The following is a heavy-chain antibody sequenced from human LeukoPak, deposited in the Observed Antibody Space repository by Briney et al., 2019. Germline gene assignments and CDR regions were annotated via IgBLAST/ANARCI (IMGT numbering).Heavy chain of an antibody. CDR3: ARLGPTYGSGSYYIPYYYYYYMDV. D-gene: IGHD3-10*01. V-gene: IGHV4-39*01. CDR2: IYYSGST. Sequence: SETLSLTCTVSGGSISSSSYYWGWIRQPPGKGLEWIGSIYYSGSTYYNPSLKSRVTISVDTSKNQFSLKLSSVTAADTAVYYCARLGPTYGSGSYYIPYYYYYYMDVWGKGTTVTISS. CDR1: GGSISSSSYY. J-gene: IGHJ6*03.